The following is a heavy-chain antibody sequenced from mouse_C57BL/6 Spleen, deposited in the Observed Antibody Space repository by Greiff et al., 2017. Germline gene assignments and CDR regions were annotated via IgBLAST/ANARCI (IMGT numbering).Heavy chain of an antibody. CDR2: IYPGSGST. CDR3: ARGITTVVAH. Sequence: VQLQQSGAELVKPGASVKMSCKASGYTFTSYWITWVKQRPGQGLEWIGDIYPGSGSTNYNEKFKSKATLTVDTSSSTAYMQLSSLTSEDSAVYYCARGITTVVAHWGQGTTLTVSS. V-gene: IGHV1-55*01. D-gene: IGHD1-1*01. J-gene: IGHJ2*01. CDR1: GYTFTSYW.